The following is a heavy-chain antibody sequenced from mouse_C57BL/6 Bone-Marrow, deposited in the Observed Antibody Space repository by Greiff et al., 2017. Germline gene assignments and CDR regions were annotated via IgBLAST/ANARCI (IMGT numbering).Heavy chain of an antibody. Sequence: EVQLQQSGAELVRPGASVKLSCKASGFNITDSYMHWVKQRHEQGLEWIGRIDPADGDTEYAQKFQGKATMTADKSSNTAYLQLSSLTAEDTSVYYCTTRGCFDYWGKGTTLTGSS. J-gene: IGHJ2*01. V-gene: IGHV14-1*01. CDR1: GFNITDSY. CDR2: IDPADGDT. CDR3: TTRGCFDY.